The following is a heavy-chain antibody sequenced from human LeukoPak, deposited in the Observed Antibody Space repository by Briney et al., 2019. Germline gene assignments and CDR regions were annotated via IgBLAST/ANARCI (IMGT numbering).Heavy chain of an antibody. CDR1: GDSVSSTGYY. D-gene: IGHD2-15*01. CDR2: IYHSGST. V-gene: IGHV4-39*07. CDR3: ARAVCSGGSCYDWFDP. J-gene: IGHJ5*02. Sequence: SETLSLTCTVSGDSVSSTGYYWGWIRQPPGKGLEWIGEIYHSGSTNYNPSLKSRVTISVDKSKNQFSLKLSSVTAADTAVYYCARAVCSGGSCYDWFDPWGQGTLVTVSS.